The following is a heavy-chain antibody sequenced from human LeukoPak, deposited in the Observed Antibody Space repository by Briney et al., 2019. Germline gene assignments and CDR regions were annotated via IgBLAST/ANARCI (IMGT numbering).Heavy chain of an antibody. Sequence: GGSLRLSCAASGFTFSSYAMSWVRQAPGKGLEWVSATSGSGGSTYYADSVKGRFTISRDNSKNTLYLQMNSLRAEDTAVYYCATGRGYSGYATDYWGQGTLVTVSS. CDR3: ATGRGYSGYATDY. CDR1: GFTFSSYA. CDR2: TSGSGGST. V-gene: IGHV3-23*01. J-gene: IGHJ4*02. D-gene: IGHD5-12*01.